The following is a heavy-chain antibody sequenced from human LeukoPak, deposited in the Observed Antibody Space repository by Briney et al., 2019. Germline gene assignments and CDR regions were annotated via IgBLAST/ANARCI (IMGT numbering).Heavy chain of an antibody. D-gene: IGHD4-23*01. CDR2: INPNSGGT. V-gene: IGHV1-2*02. CDR1: GYTFTGYY. J-gene: IGHJ4*02. CDR3: ARGFSYGGNRPVWDY. Sequence: ASVKVSRKASGYTFTGYYMHWVRQAPGQGLEWMGWINPNSGGTNYAQKFQGRVTMTRDTSISTAYMELSRLRSDDTAVYYCARGFSYGGNRPVWDYWGQGTLVTVSS.